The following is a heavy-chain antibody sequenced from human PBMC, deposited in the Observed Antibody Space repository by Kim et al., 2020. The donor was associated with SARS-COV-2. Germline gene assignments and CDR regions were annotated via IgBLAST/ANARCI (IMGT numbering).Heavy chain of an antibody. J-gene: IGHJ4*02. V-gene: IGHV3-23*01. CDR2: ISGSGGST. D-gene: IGHD3-22*01. Sequence: GGSLRLSCAASGFTFSSYAMSWVRQAPGKGLEWVSAISGSGGSTYYADSVKGRFTISRDNSKNTLYLQMNSLRAEDTAVYYCAKNLADSSGYFVLIYLDYWGQGTLVTVSS. CDR1: GFTFSSYA. CDR3: AKNLADSSGYFVLIYLDY.